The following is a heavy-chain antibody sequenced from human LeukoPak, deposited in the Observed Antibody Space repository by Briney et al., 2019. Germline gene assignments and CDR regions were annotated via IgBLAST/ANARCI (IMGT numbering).Heavy chain of an antibody. CDR3: ARHPGADSSGYSYMYFDY. D-gene: IGHD3-22*01. J-gene: IGHJ4*02. V-gene: IGHV5-51*01. CDR2: IYPGDSDT. Sequence: GESLKISCKGSGYSFTSYWIGWVRQMPGEGLEWMGIIYPGDSDTRYSPSFQGQVTISADKSISTAYLQWSSLKASDTAMYYCARHPGADSSGYSYMYFDYWGQGTLVTVSS. CDR1: GYSFTSYW.